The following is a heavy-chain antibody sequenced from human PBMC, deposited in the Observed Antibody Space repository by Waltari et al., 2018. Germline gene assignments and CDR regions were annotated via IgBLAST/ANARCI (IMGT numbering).Heavy chain of an antibody. Sequence: EVQLVESGGGLVQPGRSLRLSCAASGFTFDDYAMHWVRQAPGKGLEWGSGIRWNSGSIGYADSVKGRFTISRDNAKNSLYLQMNSLRAEDTALYYCAKDEDLDYWGQGTLVTVSS. CDR1: GFTFDDYA. CDR2: IRWNSGSI. V-gene: IGHV3-9*01. CDR3: AKDEDLDY. J-gene: IGHJ4*02.